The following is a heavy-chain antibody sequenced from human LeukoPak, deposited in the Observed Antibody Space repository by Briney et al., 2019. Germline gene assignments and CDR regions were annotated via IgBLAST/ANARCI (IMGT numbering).Heavy chain of an antibody. J-gene: IGHJ4*02. V-gene: IGHV3-21*01. CDR1: GFPFSSYS. CDR2: ISSSSSYI. Sequence: GGSLRLSCAASGFPFSSYSMNWVRQAPGKGLEWVSSISSSSSYIYYADSVKGRFTISRDNAKNSLYLQMNSLRAEDTAVYYCARYQYDFWSGFWGQGTLVTVSS. D-gene: IGHD3-3*01. CDR3: ARYQYDFWSGF.